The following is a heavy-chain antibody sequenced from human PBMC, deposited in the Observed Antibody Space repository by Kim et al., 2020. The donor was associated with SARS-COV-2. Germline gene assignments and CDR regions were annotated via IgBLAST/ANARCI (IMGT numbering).Heavy chain of an antibody. J-gene: IGHJ2*01. D-gene: IGHD3-16*02. V-gene: IGHV4-59*01. Sequence: RVTISVDTSKNQFSLKLSSVTAADTAVYYCARESAITFGGVIDYWYFDLWGRGTLVTVSS. CDR3: ARESAITFGGVIDYWYFDL.